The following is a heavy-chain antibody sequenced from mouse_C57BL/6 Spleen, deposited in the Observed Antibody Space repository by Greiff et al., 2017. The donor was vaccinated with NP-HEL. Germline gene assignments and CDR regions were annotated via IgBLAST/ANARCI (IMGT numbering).Heavy chain of an antibody. D-gene: IGHD3-2*01. V-gene: IGHV5-4*01. J-gene: IGHJ1*03. CDR1: GFTFSSYA. Sequence: DVKLVESGGGLVKPGGSLKLSCAASGFTFSSYAMSWVRQTPEKRLEWVATISDGGSYTYYPDNVKGQFTISRDNAKNNLYLQMSHLKSEDTAMYYCAREDTETGYFDVWGTGTTVTVSS. CDR2: ISDGGSYT. CDR3: AREDTETGYFDV.